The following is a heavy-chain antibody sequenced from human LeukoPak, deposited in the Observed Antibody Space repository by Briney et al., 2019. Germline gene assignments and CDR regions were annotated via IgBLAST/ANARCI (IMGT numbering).Heavy chain of an antibody. CDR2: IYHSGST. CDR1: GASITTYY. J-gene: IGHJ4*02. Sequence: SETLSLTCTVSGASITTYYWTWVRQPPGKGLEWIGYIYHSGSTNYNPSLKSRVTISLDTSRNQFSLRLSSVTAADTAVYFCAREYSTSSEGDYFDYWGQGSLVTVSS. D-gene: IGHD6-6*01. V-gene: IGHV4-59*01. CDR3: AREYSTSSEGDYFDY.